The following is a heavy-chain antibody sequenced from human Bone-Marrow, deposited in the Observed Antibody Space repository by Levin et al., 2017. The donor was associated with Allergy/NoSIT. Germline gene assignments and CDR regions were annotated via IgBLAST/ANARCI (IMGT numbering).Heavy chain of an antibody. J-gene: IGHJ4*02. D-gene: IGHD6-6*01. CDR3: TRDDSEGAAHFRPFDY. Sequence: GESLKISCTASGFTFGDYAMSWVRQAPGKGLEWVGFIRSKAYGGTTEYAASVKGRFTISRDDSKSIAYLQMNSLKTEDTAVYYCTRDDSEGAAHFRPFDYWGQGTLVTVSS. CDR1: GFTFGDYA. V-gene: IGHV3-49*04. CDR2: IRSKAYGGTT.